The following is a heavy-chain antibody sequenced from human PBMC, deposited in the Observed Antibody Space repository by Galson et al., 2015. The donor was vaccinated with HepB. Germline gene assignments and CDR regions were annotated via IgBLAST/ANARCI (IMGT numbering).Heavy chain of an antibody. CDR1: GFTFSSYG. CDR3: ARDCGGDCYSLWY. Sequence: SLRLSCAASGFTFSSYGMHWVRQAPGKGLEWVAVIWYDGSNKYYADSVKGRFTISRDNSKNTLYLQMNSLRAEDTAVYYCARDCGGDCYSLWYWGQGTLVTVSS. CDR2: IWYDGSNK. D-gene: IGHD2-21*02. V-gene: IGHV3-33*08. J-gene: IGHJ4*02.